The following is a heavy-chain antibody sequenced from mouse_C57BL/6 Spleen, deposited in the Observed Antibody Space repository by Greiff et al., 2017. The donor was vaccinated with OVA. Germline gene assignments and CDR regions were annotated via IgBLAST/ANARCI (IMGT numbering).Heavy chain of an antibody. D-gene: IGHD2-2*01. Sequence: EVKVEESGGGLVQPGGSMKLSCAASGFTFSDAWMDWVRQSPEKGLEWVAEIRIKANNHATSYAESVKWRFTISRDDSKSSVYLQMNSLRAEDTGIKYCTRRERWLRHVYLDYWGQGTTLTVSS. CDR3: TRRERWLRHVYLDY. V-gene: IGHV6-6*01. CDR1: GFTFSDAW. J-gene: IGHJ2*01. CDR2: IRIKANNHAT.